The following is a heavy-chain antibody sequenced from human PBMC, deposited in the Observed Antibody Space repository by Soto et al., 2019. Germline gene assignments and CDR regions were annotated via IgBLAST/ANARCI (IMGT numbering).Heavy chain of an antibody. V-gene: IGHV4-61*01. Sequence: SETLSLTCTVSGGSVSSGSYYWSWIRQPPGKGLEWIGYIYYSGSTNYNPSLKSRVTISVDTSKNQFSLKLSSVTAADTAVYYCARGGERRYSYYYDSNGYYQFDYWGQGTLVTVSS. CDR2: IYYSGST. D-gene: IGHD3-22*01. CDR1: GGSVSSGSYY. CDR3: ARGGERRYSYYYDSNGYYQFDY. J-gene: IGHJ4*02.